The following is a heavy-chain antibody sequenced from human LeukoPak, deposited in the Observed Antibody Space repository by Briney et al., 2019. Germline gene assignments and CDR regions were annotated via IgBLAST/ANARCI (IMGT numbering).Heavy chain of an antibody. CDR3: ARRRYSGSSQHFDY. Sequence: GGSLRLSCAASGFTFSDYEMNWVRQAPGKGLEWLSHISISGTTIHYADSVKGRFTISRDNAKNSLYLQMNSLRAEDTAVYYCARRRYSGSSQHFDYWGQGTLVTVSS. V-gene: IGHV3-48*03. CDR1: GFTFSDYE. CDR2: ISISGTTI. D-gene: IGHD1-26*01. J-gene: IGHJ4*02.